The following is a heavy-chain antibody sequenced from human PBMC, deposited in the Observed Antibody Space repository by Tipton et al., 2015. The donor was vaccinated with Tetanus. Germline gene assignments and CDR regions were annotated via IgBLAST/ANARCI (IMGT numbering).Heavy chain of an antibody. V-gene: IGHV4-59*01. CDR2: IFHSGST. Sequence: TLSLTCTVSGGSMSNNYWSWIRQSPGKGLEWIAYIFHSGSTNYNPALKSRVTISVDTSKNQFSLKLSSVTAADTAIYYCAREVPAAGHFDSWGQGTLVTVSS. J-gene: IGHJ4*02. CDR1: GGSMSNNY. CDR3: AREVPAAGHFDS. D-gene: IGHD2-2*01.